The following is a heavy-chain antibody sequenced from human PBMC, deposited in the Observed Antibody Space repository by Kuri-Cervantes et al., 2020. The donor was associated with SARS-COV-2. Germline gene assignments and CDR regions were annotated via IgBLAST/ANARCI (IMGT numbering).Heavy chain of an antibody. J-gene: IGHJ4*02. D-gene: IGHD6-13*01. V-gene: IGHV4-39*01. Sequence: ESLKISCTVSGGSISSSSYYWGWIRQPPGKGLEWIGSIYYSGSTYYNLSLKSRVTISVDTSKNQFSLKLSSVTAADTAVYYCARLRQLGFDYWGQGTLVTVSS. CDR1: GGSISSSSYY. CDR2: IYYSGST. CDR3: ARLRQLGFDY.